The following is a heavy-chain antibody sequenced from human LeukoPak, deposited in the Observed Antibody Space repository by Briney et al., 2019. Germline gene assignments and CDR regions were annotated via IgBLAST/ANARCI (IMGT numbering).Heavy chain of an antibody. Sequence: ASVKVSCKASGYTFTGYYMHWVRQAPGQGLEWMGWINPNSGGTNYAQKFQGRVTMTRDTSISTAYMELSRLRSDDTAVYYCAREEDNSYCYNYWGQGTLVTVSS. CDR3: AREEDNSYCYNY. D-gene: IGHD5-18*01. CDR2: INPNSGGT. CDR1: GYTFTGYY. V-gene: IGHV1-2*02. J-gene: IGHJ4*02.